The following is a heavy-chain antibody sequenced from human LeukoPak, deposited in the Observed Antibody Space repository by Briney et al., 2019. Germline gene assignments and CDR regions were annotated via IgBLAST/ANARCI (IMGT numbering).Heavy chain of an antibody. D-gene: IGHD7-27*01. CDR1: GYTFTSYY. CDR2: INPSGGST. Sequence: GASVKVSCKASGYTFTSYYMHWVRQAPGQGLEWMGIINPSGGSTSYAQKFQGRVTMTRDTSTSTVYMELSSLRSEDTAVYYCARDFWGSNTPAAFDIWGQGTMVTVSS. V-gene: IGHV1-46*01. CDR3: ARDFWGSNTPAAFDI. J-gene: IGHJ3*02.